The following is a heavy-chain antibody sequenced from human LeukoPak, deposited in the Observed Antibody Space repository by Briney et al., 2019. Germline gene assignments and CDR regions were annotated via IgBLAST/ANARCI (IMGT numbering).Heavy chain of an antibody. D-gene: IGHD3-9*01. V-gene: IGHV4-34*01. CDR3: ARPEYDILTGYSFSYNWFDP. CDR2: INHSGST. J-gene: IGHJ5*02. CDR1: GGSFSGYY. Sequence: SEPLSLTCAVYGGSFSGYYWSWIRQPPGKGLEWIGEINHSGSTNYNPSLKSRVTISVDTSKNQFSLKLRSVTAADTAVYYCARPEYDILTGYSFSYNWFDPWGQGTLVTVSS.